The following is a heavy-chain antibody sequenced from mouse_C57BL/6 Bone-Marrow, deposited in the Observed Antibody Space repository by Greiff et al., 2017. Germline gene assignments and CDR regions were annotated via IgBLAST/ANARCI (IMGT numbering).Heavy chain of an antibody. J-gene: IGHJ3*01. CDR2: INPNYGTT. D-gene: IGHD1-1*01. CDR3: ARTGGYYGSSYGFAY. Sequence: EVKLQESGPELVKPGASVKISCKASGYSFTDYNMNWVKQSNGKSLEWIGVINPNYGTTSYNQKFKGKATLTVDQSSSTAYMQLNSLTSEDSAVYYCARTGGYYGSSYGFAYWGQGTLVTVSA. CDR1: GYSFTDYN. V-gene: IGHV1-39*01.